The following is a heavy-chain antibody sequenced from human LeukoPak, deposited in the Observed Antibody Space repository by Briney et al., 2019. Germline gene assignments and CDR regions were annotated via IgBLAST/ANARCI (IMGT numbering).Heavy chain of an antibody. CDR3: AKDRRELDVFDI. CDR2: ISGSGRTT. CDR1: GFTFNTYA. Sequence: RGSLRLSCAASGFTFNTYAMSWVREAPGKGLEWVSGISGSGRTTYYADSVKGRFTISRDNSKNTLFVQMNSLRAEDTAVYYCAKDRRELDVFDIWGQGTMVTASS. V-gene: IGHV3-23*01. J-gene: IGHJ3*02.